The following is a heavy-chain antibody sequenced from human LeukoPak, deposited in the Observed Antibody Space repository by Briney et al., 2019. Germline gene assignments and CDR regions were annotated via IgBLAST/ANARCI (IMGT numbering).Heavy chain of an antibody. V-gene: IGHV4-31*03. Sequence: SETLSLTCTVSGGSISSGGYYWSWLRQHPGKGLEWIGYIYYSGSTYYNPSLKSRVTISVDTSKNQFSLKLSSVTAADTAVYYCARAGYDSSGYLGPYFDYWGQGTLVTVSS. CDR2: IYYSGST. J-gene: IGHJ4*02. CDR3: ARAGYDSSGYLGPYFDY. D-gene: IGHD3-22*01. CDR1: GGSISSGGYY.